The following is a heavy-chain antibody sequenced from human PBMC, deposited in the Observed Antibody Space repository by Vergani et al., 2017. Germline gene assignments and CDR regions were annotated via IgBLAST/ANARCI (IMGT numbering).Heavy chain of an antibody. D-gene: IGHD1-26*01. CDR2: ISYDGSNK. Sequence: VQLVESGGGVVQPGRSLRLSCAASGFTFSSYAMHWVRQAPGKGLEWVAVISYDGSNKYYADSVKGRFTISRDNSKNTLYLQMNSLRAEDTAVYYCARGTPFSGSYYWVDYWGQGTLVTVSS. J-gene: IGHJ4*02. CDR3: ARGTPFSGSYYWVDY. CDR1: GFTFSSYA. V-gene: IGHV3-30*04.